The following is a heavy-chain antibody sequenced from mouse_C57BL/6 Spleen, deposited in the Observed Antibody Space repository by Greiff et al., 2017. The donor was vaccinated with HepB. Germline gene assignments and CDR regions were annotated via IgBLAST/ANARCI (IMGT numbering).Heavy chain of an antibody. V-gene: IGHV1-82*01. CDR3: ARSRIYYYGSSQYYYAMDY. J-gene: IGHJ4*01. D-gene: IGHD1-1*01. Sequence: QVHVKQSGPELVKPGASVKISCKASGYAFSSSWMNWVKQRPGKGLEWIGRIYPGVGDTNYNGKFKGKATLTADKSSSTAYMQLSSLTSEDSAVYFCARSRIYYYGSSQYYYAMDYWGQGTSVTVSS. CDR2: IYPGVGDT. CDR1: GYAFSSSW.